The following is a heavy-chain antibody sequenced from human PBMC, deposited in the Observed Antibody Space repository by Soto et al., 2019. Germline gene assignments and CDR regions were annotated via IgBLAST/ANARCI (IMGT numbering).Heavy chain of an antibody. Sequence: QVQLQESGPGLVKPSGPLSLTCGVSGGSISSSTWWRWVRQSPGTGLEWIGEIYQSGSTNYIPSLKSRVTISVDMSKNQLSLKLRSVSAADTAVYYCARAAGLLTYYDYVDVWGKGTAVTDSS. CDR3: ARAAGLLTYYDYVDV. D-gene: IGHD6-19*01. V-gene: IGHV4-4*02. J-gene: IGHJ6*03. CDR2: IYQSGST. CDR1: GGSISSSTW.